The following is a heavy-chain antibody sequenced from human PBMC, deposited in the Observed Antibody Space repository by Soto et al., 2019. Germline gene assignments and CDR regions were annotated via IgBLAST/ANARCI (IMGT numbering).Heavy chain of an antibody. CDR3: ARARQQLVLYYYYYMDV. Sequence: GESLKISCAASGFTFSSYAMHWVRQAPGKGLEYVSAISSNGGSTYYANSVKGRFTISRDNSKNTLYLQMGSLRAEDMAVYYCARARQQLVLYYYYYMDVWGKGTTVTVSS. CDR1: GFTFSSYA. J-gene: IGHJ6*03. CDR2: ISSNGGST. V-gene: IGHV3-64*01. D-gene: IGHD6-13*01.